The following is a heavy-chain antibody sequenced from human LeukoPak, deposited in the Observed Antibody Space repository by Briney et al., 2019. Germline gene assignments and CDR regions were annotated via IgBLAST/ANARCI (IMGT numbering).Heavy chain of an antibody. D-gene: IGHD3-9*01. V-gene: IGHV4-30-2*01. Sequence: SETLSLTCAVSGGSISSGGYSWSWIWQPPGKGLEWIGYIYHSGSTYYNPSPKSRVTISVDRSKNQFSLKLSSVTAADTAVYYCARGGYYDILTGYPNWFDPWGQGTLVTVSS. J-gene: IGHJ5*02. CDR2: IYHSGST. CDR3: ARGGYYDILTGYPNWFDP. CDR1: GGSISSGGYS.